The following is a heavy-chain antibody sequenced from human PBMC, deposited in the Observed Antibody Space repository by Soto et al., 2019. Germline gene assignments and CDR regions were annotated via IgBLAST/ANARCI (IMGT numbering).Heavy chain of an antibody. CDR2: INPRNGDK. CDR3: ARGSFGDSPIDF. CDR1: GYTFTGXY. J-gene: IGHJ3*01. V-gene: IGHV1-2*02. D-gene: IGHD2-15*01. Sequence: ASVKVSCKASGYTFTGXYVHWVRQAPRQVLEWMGLINPRNGDKILAQKFEGRVTFTRDTSVTTAYMDLSSLNSDDTAVYYCARGSFGDSPIDFGGPGTMVTASS.